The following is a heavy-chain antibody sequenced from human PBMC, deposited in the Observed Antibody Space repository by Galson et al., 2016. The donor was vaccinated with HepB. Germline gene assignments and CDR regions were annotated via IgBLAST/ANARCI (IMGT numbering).Heavy chain of an antibody. Sequence: ETLSLTCTVSGVSVSGGAYHWAWIRQPTGQGLEWMAHTYYNEGNRYSPSLRSRIIISLDTSKNTLYLQMHSLRAEDTAVYYCARDLNYWGQGTLVTVSS. J-gene: IGHJ4*02. CDR1: GVSVSGGAYH. CDR3: ARDLNY. V-gene: IGHV4-61*08. CDR2: TYYNEGN.